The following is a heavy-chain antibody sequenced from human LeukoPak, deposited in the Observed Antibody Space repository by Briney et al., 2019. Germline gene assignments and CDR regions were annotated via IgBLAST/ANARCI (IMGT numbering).Heavy chain of an antibody. CDR3: ASALSTVDY. V-gene: IGHV4-61*01. CDR1: GGSVSSGSYY. J-gene: IGHJ4*02. Sequence: PSETLSLTCTVSGGSVSSGSYYWSWIRQPPGKGLEWIGYIYYSGSTNYNPSLKSRVTISVDTSKNQFSLKLSSVTAADTAVYYCASALSTVDYWGQGTLVTVSS. CDR2: IYYSGST.